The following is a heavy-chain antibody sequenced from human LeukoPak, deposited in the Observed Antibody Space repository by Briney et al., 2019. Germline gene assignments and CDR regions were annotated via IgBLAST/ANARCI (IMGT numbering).Heavy chain of an antibody. V-gene: IGHV3-21*01. CDR2: ISYTGTYI. Sequence: GGSLRLSCAASAFSLNAYNMNWVRQAPGKGLEWVSSISYTGTYIYYADSVKGRFTISRDNSKNTLYLQMNSLRAEDTAVYYCARSWGGLIAVAAFDYWGQGTLVTVSS. CDR1: AFSLNAYN. D-gene: IGHD6-19*01. J-gene: IGHJ4*02. CDR3: ARSWGGLIAVAAFDY.